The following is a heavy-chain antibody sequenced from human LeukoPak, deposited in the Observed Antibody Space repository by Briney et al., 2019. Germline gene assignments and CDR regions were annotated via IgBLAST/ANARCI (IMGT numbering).Heavy chain of an antibody. CDR3: AQAAAGPAPAFDI. Sequence: ETLSLTCAVSGYYINSGYYWGWIREPPGKGLGWGGSIYRSGSTHHNPSPKNRVPISVDTSKNQFSLKLNSVTAADTAVYYCAQAAAGPAPAFDIWGQGTMVTVSS. D-gene: IGHD6-13*01. J-gene: IGHJ3*02. V-gene: IGHV4-38-2*01. CDR2: IYRSGST. CDR1: GYYINSGYY.